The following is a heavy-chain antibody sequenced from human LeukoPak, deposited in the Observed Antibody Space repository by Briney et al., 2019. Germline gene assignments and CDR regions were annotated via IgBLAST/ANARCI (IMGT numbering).Heavy chain of an antibody. CDR2: LYSDGNT. CDR3: ARGVEPLAANTLAY. V-gene: IGHV3-53*01. CDR1: GFNVITND. D-gene: IGHD1-14*01. J-gene: IGHJ4*02. Sequence: GGSLRLSCAVSGFNVITNDMTWVRQAPGKGLEWVSVLYSDGNTKYADSVQGRFTISRDNSKNTLYLEMNSLSPDDTAVYYCARGVEPLAANTLAYWGQGTLVTVSS.